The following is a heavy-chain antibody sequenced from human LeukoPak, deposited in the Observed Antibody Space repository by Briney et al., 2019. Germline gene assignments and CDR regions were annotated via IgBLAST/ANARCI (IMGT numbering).Heavy chain of an antibody. Sequence: GASVKVSCKVSGYTLTELSMHWVRQAPGKGLEWMGGFDPEDGETIYAQKFQGRVTMTEDTSTDTAYMELSSLRSEDTAVYYCARVGPYYYDSSGLPPNYYYYYGMDVWGQGTTVTVSS. V-gene: IGHV1-24*01. CDR1: GYTLTELS. CDR2: FDPEDGET. J-gene: IGHJ6*02. CDR3: ARVGPYYYDSSGLPPNYYYYYGMDV. D-gene: IGHD3-22*01.